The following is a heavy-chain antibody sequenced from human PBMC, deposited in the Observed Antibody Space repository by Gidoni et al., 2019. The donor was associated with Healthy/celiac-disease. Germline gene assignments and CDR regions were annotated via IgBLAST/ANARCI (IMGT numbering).Heavy chain of an antibody. J-gene: IGHJ4*02. CDR3: ARVSAVAGYFDY. CDR1: GFTVSSTY. CDR2: IYSGGST. Sequence: EVQLVETGGGLIQPGGSLSLSCAASGFTVSSTYMSGVRQAPGKGLEWVSVIYSGGSTYYADSGKGRFTISRDNAKNTLYLQMNSLRAEDTAVYYCARVSAVAGYFDYWGQGTLVTVSS. D-gene: IGHD6-19*01. V-gene: IGHV3-53*02.